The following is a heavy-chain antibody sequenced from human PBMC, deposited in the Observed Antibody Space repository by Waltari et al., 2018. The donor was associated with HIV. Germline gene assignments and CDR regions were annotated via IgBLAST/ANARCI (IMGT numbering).Heavy chain of an antibody. CDR1: GFTFSDAW. V-gene: IGHV3-15*01. Sequence: EVLLVESGGGLGKPGGSLRLSCAASGFTFSDAWMSGVRQAPGKGLELGGRMKSNTDGGTTDYAAPVKGRFTISRDDSKTTLYLEMNSLKTEDTAVYYCTTVGGGTRDYWGQGTLITVSS. CDR2: MKSNTDGGTT. J-gene: IGHJ4*02. CDR3: TTVGGGTRDY. D-gene: IGHD3-16*01.